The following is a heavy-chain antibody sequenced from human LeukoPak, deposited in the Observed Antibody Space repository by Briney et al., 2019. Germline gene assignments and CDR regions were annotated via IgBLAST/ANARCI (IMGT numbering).Heavy chain of an antibody. D-gene: IGHD6-13*01. CDR2: IYHSGST. J-gene: IGHJ4*02. V-gene: IGHV4-4*02. CDR3: APDIASAGTYYLAY. CDR1: GGSISRCNW. Sequence: SETLSLTCAVCGGSISRCNWWRGVRQPPGKGLEWIGEIYHSGSTNYNPSLKSRVTISVDKSKNQFSLKLSSVTAADTAVYYCAPDIASAGTYYLAYWGQGTLVTVSS.